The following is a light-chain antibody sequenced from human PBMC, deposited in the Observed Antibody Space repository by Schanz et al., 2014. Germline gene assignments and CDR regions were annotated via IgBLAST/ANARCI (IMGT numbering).Light chain of an antibody. CDR2: EVT. CDR1: SSDVGGYNY. J-gene: IGLJ3*02. Sequence: QSALTQPPSASGSPGQSVTISCTGTSSDVGGYNYVSWYQQHPGKAPKLMIYEVTKRPSGVSNRFSGSKSGNTASLTISGLQADDEADYYCSSYTGSTSFWVFGGGTKLTVL. V-gene: IGLV2-8*01. CDR3: SSYTGSTSFWV.